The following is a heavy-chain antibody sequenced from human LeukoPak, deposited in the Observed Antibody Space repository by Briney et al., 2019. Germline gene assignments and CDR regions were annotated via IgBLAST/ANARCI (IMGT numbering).Heavy chain of an antibody. Sequence: GGSLRLSCAASGFTFDDYAMHWVRQAPGKGLEWVSGISWNSGSIGYADSVKGRFTISRDNAKNSLYLQMNSLRAEDMALYYCAKGITEAPNDAFDIWGQGTMVTVSS. CDR2: ISWNSGSI. D-gene: IGHD3-10*01. V-gene: IGHV3-9*03. CDR1: GFTFDDYA. J-gene: IGHJ3*02. CDR3: AKGITEAPNDAFDI.